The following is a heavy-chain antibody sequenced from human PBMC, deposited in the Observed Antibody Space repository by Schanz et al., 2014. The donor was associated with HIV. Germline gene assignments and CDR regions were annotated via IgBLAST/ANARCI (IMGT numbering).Heavy chain of an antibody. CDR2: IWDDGSNI. Sequence: VQLVGSGGGVVQPGGALKLSCVASGFNVNNYGMQGGRQPPGKGVGGGEVIWDDGSNIYYADSVKGRFTISRDNSKNTVYLQMNSLRAEDTAVYYCVMGTTVGNSFDSWGQGTLVTVSS. J-gene: IGHJ4*02. D-gene: IGHD4-17*01. CDR3: VMGTTVGNSFDS. CDR1: GFNVNNYG. V-gene: IGHV3-33*01.